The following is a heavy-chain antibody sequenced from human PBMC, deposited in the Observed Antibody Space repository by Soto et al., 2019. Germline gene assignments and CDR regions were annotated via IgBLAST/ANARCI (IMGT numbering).Heavy chain of an antibody. CDR2: IYYSGST. J-gene: IGHJ4*02. D-gene: IGHD4-17*01. Sequence: QLPLQESGPGLVKSSETLSLTCTVSGGSISSSSYYWGWIRQPPGKGLEWIGSIYYSGSTYYNSSLKSRVTISVDTSKNQFSLKVSSVTAADTAVYYCARHDRDYGDQIDYWGQGTLVTVSS. V-gene: IGHV4-39*01. CDR3: ARHDRDYGDQIDY. CDR1: GGSISSSSYY.